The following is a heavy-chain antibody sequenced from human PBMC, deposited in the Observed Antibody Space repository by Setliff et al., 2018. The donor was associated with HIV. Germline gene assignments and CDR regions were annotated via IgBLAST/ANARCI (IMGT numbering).Heavy chain of an antibody. Sequence: GGSLRLSCAVSGFAVESTHMSWVRQVLGKGLEWLSVIYPVPNTHYADSVKGRFTIFRDRRKNTLFLQMNNVRVNDTAIYYCARGDFDLWGRGTLVTVS. V-gene: IGHV3-53*01. CDR3: ARGDFDL. CDR1: GFAVESTH. J-gene: IGHJ2*01. CDR2: IYPVPNT. D-gene: IGHD2-21*01.